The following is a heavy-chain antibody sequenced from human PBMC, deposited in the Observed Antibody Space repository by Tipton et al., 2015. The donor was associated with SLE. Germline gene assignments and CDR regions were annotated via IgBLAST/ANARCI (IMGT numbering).Heavy chain of an antibody. CDR2: ISYDGSNK. CDR3: ARQNDDRNAFDI. V-gene: IGHV3-30*03. Sequence: SLRLSCAASGFTFSSYGMHWVRQAPGKGLEWVAVISYDGSNKYYADSVKGRFTISRDNSKNTLYLQMNSLRAEDTAVYHCARQNDDRNAFDIWGQGTRVTVSS. D-gene: IGHD1-1*01. J-gene: IGHJ3*02. CDR1: GFTFSSYG.